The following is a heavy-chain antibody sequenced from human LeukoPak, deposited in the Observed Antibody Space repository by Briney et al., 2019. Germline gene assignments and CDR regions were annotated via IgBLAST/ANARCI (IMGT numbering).Heavy chain of an antibody. CDR1: GFTFSSYE. D-gene: IGHD3-22*01. CDR2: ISSSGSTI. V-gene: IGHV3-48*03. CDR3: ARENYDSSGSDGPFDY. Sequence: GGSLRLSCAASGFTFSSYEMNWVCQAPGKGLEWVSYISSSGSTIYYADSVKGRFTISRDNAKNSLYLQMNSLRAEDTAVYYCARENYDSSGSDGPFDYWGQGTLVTVSS. J-gene: IGHJ4*02.